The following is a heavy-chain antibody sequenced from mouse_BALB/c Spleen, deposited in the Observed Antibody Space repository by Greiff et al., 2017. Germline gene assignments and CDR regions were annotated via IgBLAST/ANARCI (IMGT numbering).Heavy chain of an antibody. J-gene: IGHJ3*01. D-gene: IGHD2-10*01. CDR2: ISSGGSYT. V-gene: IGHV5-9-4*01. Sequence: EVQLQESGGGLVKPGGSLKLSCAASGFTFSSYAMSWVRQSPEKRLEWVAEISSGGSYTYYPDTVTGRFTISRDNAKNTLYLEMSSLRSEDTAMYYCARAYYGNYWFAYWGQGTLVTVSA. CDR3: ARAYYGNYWFAY. CDR1: GFTFSSYA.